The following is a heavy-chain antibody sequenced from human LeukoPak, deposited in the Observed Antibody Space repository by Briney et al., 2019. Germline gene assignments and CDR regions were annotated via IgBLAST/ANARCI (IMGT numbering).Heavy chain of an antibody. J-gene: IGHJ4*02. D-gene: IGHD3-16*02. CDR3: ARGYYDYVWGSYRIHFDY. CDR1: GGSISSYY. Sequence: SETLSLTCTVSGGSISSYYWSWIRQPPGKGLEWIGYIYYSGSTNYNPSLKRRVTISVDTSKNQFSLKLSSVTAADTAVYYCARGYYDYVWGSYRIHFDYWGQGTLVTVSS. V-gene: IGHV4-59*01. CDR2: IYYSGST.